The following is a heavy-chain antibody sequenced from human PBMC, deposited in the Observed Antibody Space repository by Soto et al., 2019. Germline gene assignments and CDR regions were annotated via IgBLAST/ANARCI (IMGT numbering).Heavy chain of an antibody. J-gene: IGHJ5*02. CDR3: ASEFKYWFAP. V-gene: IGHV3-11*05. Sequence: GGSLRLSCAASGFTFIDYYMSWILQAPWKGLEWVSYISSSSSYTNYADSVKGRFTISRDNAKNSLYLQMNSLRAEDTAVYYCASEFKYWFAPWSQGNLVIVCS. CDR1: GFTFIDYY. CDR2: ISSSSSYT.